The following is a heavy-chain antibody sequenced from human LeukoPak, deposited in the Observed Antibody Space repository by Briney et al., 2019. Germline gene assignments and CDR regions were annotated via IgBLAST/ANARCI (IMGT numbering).Heavy chain of an antibody. CDR2: IYTSGST. D-gene: IGHD3-22*01. Sequence: PSETLSLTCTVSGGSISSYYWSWIRQPPGKGLEWIGYIYTSGSTNYNPSLKSRVTISVDTSKNQFSLKLSSVTAADTAVYYCARVSEGYYSTGYYYGMDVWGQGTTVTVSS. V-gene: IGHV4-4*09. J-gene: IGHJ6*02. CDR1: GGSISSYY. CDR3: ARVSEGYYSTGYYYGMDV.